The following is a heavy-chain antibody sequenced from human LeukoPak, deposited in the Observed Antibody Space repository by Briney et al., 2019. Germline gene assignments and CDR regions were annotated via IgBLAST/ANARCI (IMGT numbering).Heavy chain of an antibody. V-gene: IGHV1-69*04. J-gene: IGHJ4*02. CDR3: ATYSSGWYSYFDY. CDR1: GDTFSSYA. CDR2: IIPIVGIA. Sequence: GASVKVSCKASGDTFSSYAINWVRQAPGQGLEWMGRIIPIVGIANYAQKFQGRVTITADKSTSTAYMELSSLRSEDTAVYYCATYSSGWYSYFDYWGQGTLVTVSS. D-gene: IGHD6-19*01.